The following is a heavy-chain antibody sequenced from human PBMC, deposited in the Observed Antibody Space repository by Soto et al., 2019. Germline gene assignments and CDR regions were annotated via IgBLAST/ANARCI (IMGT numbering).Heavy chain of an antibody. CDR2: IIPIFGTA. CDR3: ARDRKPWGDSYGYWDFDY. V-gene: IGHV1-69*01. CDR1: GGTFSSYA. J-gene: IGHJ4*02. Sequence: QVQLVQSGAEVKKPGSSVKVSCKASGGTFSSYAISWVRQAPGQGLEWMGGIIPIFGTANYAQKFQGRVTITADESTSTAYMELSSRRSEDTAVYYCARDRKPWGDSYGYWDFDYWGQGTLVTVSS. D-gene: IGHD5-18*01.